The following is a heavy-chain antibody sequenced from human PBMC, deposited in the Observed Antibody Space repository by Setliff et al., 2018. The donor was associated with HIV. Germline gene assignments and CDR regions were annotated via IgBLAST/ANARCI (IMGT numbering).Heavy chain of an antibody. J-gene: IGHJ6*02. CDR2: ITDDRTA. Sequence: SETLSLTCAVYGGSLTNYYWSWIRQSPGKGLEWIGEITDDRTATYTSSLKSRVTISLDTSKKQLSLKVTSVTAADTAIYYCARGRSCESDWCWLYYNYYYGMDVWAQGTAVTVSS. CDR1: GGSLTNYY. V-gene: IGHV4-34*01. D-gene: IGHD2-8*01. CDR3: ARGRSCESDWCWLYYNYYYGMDV.